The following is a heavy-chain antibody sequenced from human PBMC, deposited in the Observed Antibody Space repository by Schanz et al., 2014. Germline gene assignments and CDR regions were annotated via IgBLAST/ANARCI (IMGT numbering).Heavy chain of an antibody. V-gene: IGHV3-64*01. Sequence: EMQLLESGGGLAQPGGSLRLSCAASGFTFSRYAMHWVRQAPGKGLEDVSVISSNGGSTYFGNSVRGRFTISRDNSKKTLYLEMGSLRADDMAVYYCARDLLVSHYDFWSGNDYWGQGTLVTVSS. CDR2: ISSNGGST. CDR1: GFTFSRYA. J-gene: IGHJ4*02. CDR3: ARDLLVSHYDFWSGNDY. D-gene: IGHD3-3*01.